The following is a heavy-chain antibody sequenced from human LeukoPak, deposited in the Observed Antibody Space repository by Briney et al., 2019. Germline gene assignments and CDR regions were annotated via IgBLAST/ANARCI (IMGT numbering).Heavy chain of an antibody. CDR3: AKDLSYGPDY. Sequence: GGSLRLSCAASGFTFSNRGMHWVRQAPGKGLEWLSFIRFDGNPTYSADSVKGRFTISRDNSKNTVYLQMNSLRVEDTAVYYCAKDLSYGPDYWGPGTLVTVSS. CDR1: GFTFSNRG. D-gene: IGHD5-18*01. V-gene: IGHV3-30*02. CDR2: IRFDGNPT. J-gene: IGHJ4*02.